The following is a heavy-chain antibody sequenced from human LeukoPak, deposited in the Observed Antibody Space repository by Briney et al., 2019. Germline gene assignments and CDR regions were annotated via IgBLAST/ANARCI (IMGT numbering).Heavy chain of an antibody. J-gene: IGHJ6*02. CDR3: VSCSGGSCYYYGMDV. D-gene: IGHD2-15*01. CDR1: GFTFSDYY. CDR2: ISSSGSTI. V-gene: IGHV3-11*04. Sequence: GGSLRLSCAASGFTFSDYYMSWIRQAPGKGLEWVSYISSSGSTIYYADSVKGRFTISRDNAKNSLYLQMNSLRAEDTAVYYCVSCSGGSCYYYGMDVWGQGTTVTVSS.